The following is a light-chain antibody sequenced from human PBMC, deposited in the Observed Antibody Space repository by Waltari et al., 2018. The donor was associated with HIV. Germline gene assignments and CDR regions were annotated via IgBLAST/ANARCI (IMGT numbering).Light chain of an antibody. CDR1: RSTLASTS. CDR3: TTWGGSLSGPV. J-gene: IGLJ3*02. V-gene: IGLV1-47*01. CDR2: RNH. Sequence: QSVLTQPPSVSGTPGQRVTISCSVRRSTLASTSVYWYQQLPGTAPKLLIYRNHQRPSGVPDRFSGSKSGTSASLAISGLRSEDEGDYHCTTWGGSLSGPVFGGGTKVTVL.